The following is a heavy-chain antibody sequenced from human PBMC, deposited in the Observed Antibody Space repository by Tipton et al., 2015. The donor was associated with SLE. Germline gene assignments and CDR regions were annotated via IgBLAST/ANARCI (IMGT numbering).Heavy chain of an antibody. CDR3: ARVDTAMVAYDY. CDR2: IYYSGGT. CDR1: GGSMSNYY. D-gene: IGHD5-18*01. Sequence: LRLSCSVSGGSMSNYYWSWIRQPPGKGLEWIANIYYSGGTNYNPSLQSRVTISVDTSKNQFSLKLSSVTAADTAVYYCARVDTAMVAYDYWGQGTLVTVSS. V-gene: IGHV4-59*01. J-gene: IGHJ4*02.